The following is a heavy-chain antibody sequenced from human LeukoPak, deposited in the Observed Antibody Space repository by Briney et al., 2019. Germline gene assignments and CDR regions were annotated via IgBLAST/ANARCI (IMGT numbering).Heavy chain of an antibody. J-gene: IGHJ4*02. CDR2: ISGSGGTT. V-gene: IGHV3-23*01. CDR3: AKVSPRNYYDSSGYFDY. Sequence: GGSLRLSCAASGFTFSSYAMSWGRQAPGKGVEWVSAISGSGGTTYYADSVKRQFTISRANSKNTLYLQMNSLRAEDTALYYCAKVSPRNYYDSSGYFDYWGQGTLVTVSS. CDR1: GFTFSSYA. D-gene: IGHD3-22*01.